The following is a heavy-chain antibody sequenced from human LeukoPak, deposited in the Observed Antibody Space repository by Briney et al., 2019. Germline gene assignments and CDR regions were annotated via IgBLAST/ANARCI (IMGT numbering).Heavy chain of an antibody. CDR2: IYYSGST. CDR3: ASSPYGEARYFDL. Sequence: SETLSLTCTVSGGSISSGGYYWSWIRQHPGKGLEWIGYIYYSGSTYYNPSLKSRVTISVDTSKNQFSLKLSSVTAADTAVYYCASSPYGEARYFDLWGRGTLVTVSS. J-gene: IGHJ2*01. V-gene: IGHV4-31*03. CDR1: GGSISSGGYY. D-gene: IGHD4-17*01.